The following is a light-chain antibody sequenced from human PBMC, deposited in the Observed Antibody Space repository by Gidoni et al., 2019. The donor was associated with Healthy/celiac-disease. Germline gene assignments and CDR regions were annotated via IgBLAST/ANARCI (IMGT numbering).Light chain of an antibody. V-gene: IGKV3-11*01. Sequence: IVLTQSAATLSWSPGDRATLFCRASQSVSSYLAWYPQKPRQPPRLLLYDASNTATGIPARFGGSGSGTDFTLTISSLEPEDFADYCCQQRSNWPLTFGGGTKVEIK. CDR3: QQRSNWPLT. CDR1: QSVSSY. CDR2: DAS. J-gene: IGKJ4*01.